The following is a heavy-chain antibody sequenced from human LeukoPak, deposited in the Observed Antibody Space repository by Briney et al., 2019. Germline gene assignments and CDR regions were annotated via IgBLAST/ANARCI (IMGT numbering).Heavy chain of an antibody. CDR3: AKDVGASAYYPYFDS. V-gene: IGHV3-23*01. Sequence: GGSLRLSCAASGFTLSSYAMSWVRQAPGKGLEWVSAISGSGGSTYYADSVKGRFTISRDNSKNTLYLQMNSLRAEDTAVYYCAKDVGASAYYPYFDSWGQGTLVTVSS. J-gene: IGHJ4*02. CDR2: ISGSGGST. CDR1: GFTLSSYA. D-gene: IGHD3-22*01.